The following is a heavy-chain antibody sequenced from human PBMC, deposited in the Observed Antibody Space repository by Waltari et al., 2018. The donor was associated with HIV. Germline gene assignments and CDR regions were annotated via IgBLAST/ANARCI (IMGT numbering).Heavy chain of an antibody. V-gene: IGHV3-74*01. J-gene: IGHJ6*02. D-gene: IGHD3-10*01. CDR2: INRDGSTI. CDR1: GLTFSSYR. CDR3: ARGQYYSMDV. Sequence: EVQLVESGGGLVQPGVSLRLSCSASGLTFSSYRMHWVRQAPGKGLVWVSGINRDGSTIRYADSVKGRFTISRDNAKNTLYLQMNSLRAEDTALYYCARGQYYSMDVWGQGTTVTVSS.